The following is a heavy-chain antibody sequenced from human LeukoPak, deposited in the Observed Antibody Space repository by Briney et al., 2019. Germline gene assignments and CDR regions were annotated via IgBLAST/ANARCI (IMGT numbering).Heavy chain of an antibody. Sequence: GGSLRLSCAASGFTFSDYYMSWIRQAPGKGLEWVSYISSSGSTIYYADSLKGRFTISRDNAKNSLYLQMNSLRAEDTAVYYCARVDTAMVIAFDIWGQGTMVTVSS. CDR2: ISSSGSTI. CDR1: GFTFSDYY. D-gene: IGHD5-18*01. J-gene: IGHJ3*02. CDR3: ARVDTAMVIAFDI. V-gene: IGHV3-11*01.